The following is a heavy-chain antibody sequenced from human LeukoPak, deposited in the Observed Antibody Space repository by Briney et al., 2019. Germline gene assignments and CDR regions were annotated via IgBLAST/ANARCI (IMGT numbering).Heavy chain of an antibody. CDR2: TKPDGSAE. Sequence: GGSLRLSCAASGFSFRNYWMGWVRQAPGKGREWGANTKPDGSAEYYADSVRGRFTASRDNANNLLYLQMNRLRAEDTAVYYCARDGGLHTNFDYWGQGTLLTVSS. CDR3: ARDGGLHTNFDY. D-gene: IGHD2-15*01. V-gene: IGHV3-7*01. J-gene: IGHJ4*02. CDR1: GFSFRNYW.